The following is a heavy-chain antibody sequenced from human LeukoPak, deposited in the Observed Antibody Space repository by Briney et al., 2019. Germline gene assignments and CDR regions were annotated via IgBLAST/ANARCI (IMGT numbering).Heavy chain of an antibody. CDR1: GFTFRSYA. CDR3: AKDRCSNGVGCYYYYMDV. CDR2: ISSSGSTI. Sequence: GRSLRLSCAASGFTFRSYAMHWVRQAPGKGLEWVSYISSSGSTIYYADSVKGRFTISRDSSKNILYLQMNSLRAEDTAVYYCAKDRCSNGVGCYYYYMDVWGKGTTVTISS. V-gene: IGHV3-48*01. D-gene: IGHD2-8*01. J-gene: IGHJ6*03.